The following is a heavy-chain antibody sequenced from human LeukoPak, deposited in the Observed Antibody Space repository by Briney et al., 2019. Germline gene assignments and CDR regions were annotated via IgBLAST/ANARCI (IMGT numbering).Heavy chain of an antibody. J-gene: IGHJ5*02. D-gene: IGHD3-16*01. CDR2: IYPGDSDT. CDR3: ARGYFGASGFDP. CDR1: GYRITSYW. Sequence: GESLKISCKGSGYRITSYWIGWLRQMRRKRLEWMGIIYPGDSDTRYSPSFQGQVTISADKSISTAYLQWSSLKASDTAMYYCARGYFGASGFDPWGQGTLVTVSS. V-gene: IGHV5-51*01.